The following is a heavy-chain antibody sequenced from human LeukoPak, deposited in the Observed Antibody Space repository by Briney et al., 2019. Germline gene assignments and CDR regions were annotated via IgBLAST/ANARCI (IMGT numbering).Heavy chain of an antibody. CDR3: VRLRRNNDRSGYYYYYDY. CDR2: ISVRSNYR. D-gene: IGHD3-22*01. Sequence: GGSLRLSCAAPGYTFSDFSVNWVRQAPGKGLEWASSISVRSNYRYYADSVRGRFTISRDDARDSLLLQMNSLRAEDTAVYFCVRLRRNNDRSGYYYYYDYWGQGTLVTVSS. CDR1: GYTFSDFS. V-gene: IGHV3-21*01. J-gene: IGHJ4*02.